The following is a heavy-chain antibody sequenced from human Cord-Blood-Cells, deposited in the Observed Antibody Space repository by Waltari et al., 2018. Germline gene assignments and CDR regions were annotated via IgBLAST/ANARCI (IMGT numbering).Heavy chain of an antibody. J-gene: IGHJ4*02. CDR1: GGFFSGYY. CDR3: ARHKTNFDY. CDR2: INHSGST. Sequence: QVQLQQWGAGLLTPSEPLSLTCAVYGGFFSGYYWSWIRQPPGKGLEWIGEINHSGSTNYNPSLKSRVTISVDTSKNQFSLKLSSVTAADTAVYYCARHKTNFDYWGQGTLVTVSS. V-gene: IGHV4-34*01.